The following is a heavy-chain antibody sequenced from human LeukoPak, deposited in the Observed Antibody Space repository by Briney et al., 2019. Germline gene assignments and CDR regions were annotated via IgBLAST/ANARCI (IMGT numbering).Heavy chain of an antibody. J-gene: IGHJ4*02. V-gene: IGHV1-2*02. CDR2: INPNSGGT. D-gene: IGHD4-17*01. Sequence: GASVKVSCKASGYTFTGYYMHWVRQAPGQGLEWMGWINPNSGGTNYAQKFQGRVTMTRDTSISTAYMELSRLRSDGTAVYYCARVIRKNYGDYEPLGYWGQGTLVTVSS. CDR1: GYTFTGYY. CDR3: ARVIRKNYGDYEPLGY.